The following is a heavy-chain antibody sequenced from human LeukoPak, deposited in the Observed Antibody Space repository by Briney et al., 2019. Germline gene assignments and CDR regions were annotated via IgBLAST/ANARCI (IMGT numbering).Heavy chain of an antibody. Sequence: GGSLRLSCAGSGFTFSSYGLHWVRQAPGKGLEWVALISYDGVNKYYADSVKGRFTISRDNSKNTLYLQMKSLKAEDMAVYYCAKWRNSWYYFDDWGQGTLVTVSS. V-gene: IGHV3-30*18. CDR1: GFTFSSYG. CDR3: AKWRNSWYYFDD. D-gene: IGHD6-13*01. J-gene: IGHJ4*02. CDR2: ISYDGVNK.